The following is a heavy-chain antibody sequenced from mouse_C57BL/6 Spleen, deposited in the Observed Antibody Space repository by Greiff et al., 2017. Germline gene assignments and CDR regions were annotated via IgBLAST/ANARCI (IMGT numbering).Heavy chain of an antibody. J-gene: IGHJ1*03. CDR2: ISDGGSYT. CDR3: AREEGYGPYFDV. CDR1: GFTFSSYA. D-gene: IGHD3-2*02. Sequence: EVKLVESGGGLVKPGGSLKLSCAASGFTFSSYAMSWVRQTPEQRLAWVATISDGGSYTYYPDNVKGRFTLSRDNAKNNLYLQMSHLKAEDTAMYYCAREEGYGPYFDVWGTGTTVTGSS. V-gene: IGHV5-4*01.